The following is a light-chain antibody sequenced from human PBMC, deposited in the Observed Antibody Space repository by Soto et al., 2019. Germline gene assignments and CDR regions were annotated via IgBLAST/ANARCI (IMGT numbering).Light chain of an antibody. CDR1: QGISSY. CDR3: KQYYSYPLT. J-gene: IGKJ5*01. V-gene: IGKV1-8*01. Sequence: AIRMTQSPSSFSASTGDRVTITCRASQGISSYLAWYQQKPGKAPKLLIYAASTLQSRVPSRFSGSGSGTDFTLTISCLQSEDFATYYCKQYYSYPLTFGQGTRLEIK. CDR2: AAS.